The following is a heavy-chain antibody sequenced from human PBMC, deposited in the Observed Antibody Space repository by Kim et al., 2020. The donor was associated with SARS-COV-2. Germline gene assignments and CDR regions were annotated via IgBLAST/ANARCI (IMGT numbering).Heavy chain of an antibody. J-gene: IGHJ5*02. V-gene: IGHV1-69*13. CDR3: ARGGGIAAAGTNWFDP. CDR2: IIPIFGTA. D-gene: IGHD6-13*01. CDR1: GGTFSSYA. Sequence: SVKVSCKASGGTFSSYAISWVRQAPGQGLEWMGGIIPIFGTANYAQKFQGRVTITADESTSTAYMELSSLRSEDTAVYYCARGGGIAAAGTNWFDPWGQGTLVTVSS.